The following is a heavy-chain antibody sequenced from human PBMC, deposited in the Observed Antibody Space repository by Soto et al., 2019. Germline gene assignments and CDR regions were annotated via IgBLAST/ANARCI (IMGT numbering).Heavy chain of an antibody. Sequence: ASVQVSCKASGYTFTSYYMHWVRQAPGQGLEWMGIINPSGGSTSYAQKFQGRVTMTRDTSTSTVYMELSSLRSEDTAVYYCARDHPISSSSGPFDIWGQGTMVTVSS. CDR1: GYTFTSYY. D-gene: IGHD3-22*01. CDR3: ARDHPISSSSGPFDI. V-gene: IGHV1-46*01. CDR2: INPSGGST. J-gene: IGHJ3*02.